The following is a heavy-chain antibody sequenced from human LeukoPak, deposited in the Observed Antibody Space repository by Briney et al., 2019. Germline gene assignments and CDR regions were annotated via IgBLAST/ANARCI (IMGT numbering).Heavy chain of an antibody. CDR3: ARGPLGIAAAVPNWYFDL. CDR2: IDTAGDT. V-gene: IGHV3-13*01. Sequence: GGSLRLSCAASGFTFSSYDMHWVRQATGKGLEWVSAIDTAGDTYYPGSVKGRFTISRENAKNSLYLQMNSLRAGDTAVYYCARGPLGIAAAVPNWYFDLWGRGTLVTVSS. CDR1: GFTFSSYD. D-gene: IGHD6-13*01. J-gene: IGHJ2*01.